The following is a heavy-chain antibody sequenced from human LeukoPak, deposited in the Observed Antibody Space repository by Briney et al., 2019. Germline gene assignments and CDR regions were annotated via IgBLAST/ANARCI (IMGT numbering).Heavy chain of an antibody. V-gene: IGHV3-11*01. J-gene: IGHJ4*02. CDR1: GFTFSDYY. D-gene: IGHD3-10*01. CDR3: AREKRYYYGSGSFDY. CDR2: ISSSGSTI. Sequence: GGSLRLSCAASGFTFSDYYMSWIRQAPGKGLEWVSYISSSGSTIYYADSVKGRFTISRDNTKNSLYLQMNSLRAEDTAVYYCAREKRYYYGSGSFDYWGQGTLVTVSS.